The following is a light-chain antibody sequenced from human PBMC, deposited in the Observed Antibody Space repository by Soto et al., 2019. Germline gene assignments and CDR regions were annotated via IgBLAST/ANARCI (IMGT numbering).Light chain of an antibody. CDR1: SSNIGAGYD. CDR2: DNN. Sequence: QTVVTQPPSVSGAPGQRVIISCTGSSSNIGAGYDVHWYQQLPGTAPRLLIYDNNNRPSGVPARFSVSKSATSASLAITGLQPEDEADYYCQSYDSSLSGSYVFGTGTKVTVL. J-gene: IGLJ1*01. CDR3: QSYDSSLSGSYV. V-gene: IGLV1-40*01.